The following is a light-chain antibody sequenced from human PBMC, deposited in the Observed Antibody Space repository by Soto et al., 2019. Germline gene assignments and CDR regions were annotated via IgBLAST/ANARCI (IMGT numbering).Light chain of an antibody. J-gene: IGKJ2*01. CDR3: QQYYSSPFT. CDR1: QTVLFSTNNENY. V-gene: IGKV4-1*01. CDR2: WAS. Sequence: DIVMIQSPDSLAVSLGERATINCKSSQTVLFSTNNENYLAWYQQKPGQPPKLLIYWASTRESGVPDRFSGSGSGKEFTLTITSLQAEDVAVYYCQQYYSSPFTFGQGTKLEIK.